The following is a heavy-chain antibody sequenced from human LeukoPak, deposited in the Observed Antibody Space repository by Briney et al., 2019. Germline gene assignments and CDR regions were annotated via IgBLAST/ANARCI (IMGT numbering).Heavy chain of an antibody. Sequence: ASVNVSCKASGYTFTGYYMHWVRQAPGQGLEWMGWINPNSGGTNYAQKFQGRVTMTRDTSISTAYMELSRLRSDDTAVYYCARYRYGFYYYYYMDVWGKGTTVTVSS. V-gene: IGHV1-2*02. J-gene: IGHJ6*03. CDR2: INPNSGGT. CDR1: GYTFTGYY. CDR3: ARYRYGFYYYYYMDV. D-gene: IGHD5-24*01.